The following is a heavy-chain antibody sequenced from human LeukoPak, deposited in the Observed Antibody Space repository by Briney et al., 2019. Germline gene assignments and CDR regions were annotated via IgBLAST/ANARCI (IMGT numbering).Heavy chain of an antibody. V-gene: IGHV4-30-4*01. CDR2: IYYSGST. D-gene: IGHD6-19*01. CDR1: GGSISSGDYY. CDR3: ARDRHSSGWWYNWFDP. Sequence: SETLSLTCAVSGGSISSGDYYWSWIRQPPGKGLEWIGYIYYSGSTYYNPSLKSRVTISVDTSKNQFSLKLSSVTAADTAVYYCARDRHSSGWWYNWFDPWGQGTLVTVSS. J-gene: IGHJ5*02.